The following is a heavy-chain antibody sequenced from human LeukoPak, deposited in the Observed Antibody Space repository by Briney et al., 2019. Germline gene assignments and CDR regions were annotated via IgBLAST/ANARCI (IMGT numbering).Heavy chain of an antibody. Sequence: SSVKVSCKAPGGTFSSYAISWVRQAPGQGLEWMGRIIPIFGTANYAQKFQGRVTITTDESTSTAYMELSSLRSEDTAVYYCARDRVYYGSSDNNWFDPWGQGTLVTVSS. D-gene: IGHD3-10*01. J-gene: IGHJ5*02. CDR3: ARDRVYYGSSDNNWFDP. CDR2: IIPIFGTA. CDR1: GGTFSSYA. V-gene: IGHV1-69*05.